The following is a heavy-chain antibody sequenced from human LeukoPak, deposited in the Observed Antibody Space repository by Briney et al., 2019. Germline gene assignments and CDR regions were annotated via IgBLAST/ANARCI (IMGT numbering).Heavy chain of an antibody. CDR3: AKDSIGYCSSTSCHGGDY. J-gene: IGHJ4*02. D-gene: IGHD2-2*01. V-gene: IGHV3-30*18. CDR1: EFTFSSYG. Sequence: GGSLRLSCAASEFTFSSYGLHWVRRAPGKGLEWVAVISYDGSNKYYADSVKGRFTISRDNSKNTLYLQMNSLRAEDTAVYYCAKDSIGYCSSTSCHGGDYWGQGTLVTVSS. CDR2: ISYDGSNK.